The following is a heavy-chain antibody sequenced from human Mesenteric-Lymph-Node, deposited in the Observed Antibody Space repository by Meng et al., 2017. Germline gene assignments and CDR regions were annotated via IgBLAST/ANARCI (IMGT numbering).Heavy chain of an antibody. CDR3: ATARTHDSSGPPLVYAFDI. V-gene: IGHV1-24*01. Sequence: ASVKVSCKVSGYTLTELSMHWVRQAPGKGLEWMGGFDPEDGETIYAQKFQGRVTMTEDTSTDTAYMELSSLRSEDTAVYYCATARTHDSSGPPLVYAFDIWGQGTMVTVSS. CDR1: GYTLTELS. CDR2: FDPEDGET. D-gene: IGHD3-22*01. J-gene: IGHJ3*02.